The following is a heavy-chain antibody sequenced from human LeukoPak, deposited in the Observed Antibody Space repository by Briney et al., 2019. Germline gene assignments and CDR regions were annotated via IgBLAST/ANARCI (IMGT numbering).Heavy chain of an antibody. J-gene: IGHJ3*02. CDR3: ARGLYYYDSSGYYYVGALDI. V-gene: IGHV5-51*01. CDR1: GYSFTSYW. CDR2: IYPGDSDT. D-gene: IGHD3-22*01. Sequence: GESLKISCKGSGYSFTSYWIGWVRQMPGKGLEWRGIIYPGDSDTRYTPSFQGQVTISADKSISTAYLQWSSLKASDTAMYYCARGLYYYDSSGYYYVGALDIWGQGTMVTVSS.